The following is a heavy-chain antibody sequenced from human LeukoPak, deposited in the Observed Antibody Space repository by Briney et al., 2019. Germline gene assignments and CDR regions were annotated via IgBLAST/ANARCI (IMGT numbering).Heavy chain of an antibody. V-gene: IGHV3-7*01. Sequence: PGGSLRLSCAASEFIFSGYWMNWVRQAPGKGLEWVANIKQDGSEKQYVDSVGGRFTISRDNAKNSLYLQMNSLRVEDTAVYYCARDGFVGAADYWGQGTLVTVSS. CDR3: ARDGFVGAADY. CDR1: EFIFSGYW. J-gene: IGHJ4*02. CDR2: IKQDGSEK. D-gene: IGHD6-13*01.